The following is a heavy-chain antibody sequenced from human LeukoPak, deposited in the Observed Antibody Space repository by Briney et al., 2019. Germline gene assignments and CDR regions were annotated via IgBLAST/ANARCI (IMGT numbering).Heavy chain of an antibody. CDR3: ARPRLTYSSGWGFDP. D-gene: IGHD6-19*01. J-gene: IGHJ5*02. CDR1: GFTFSSYW. CDR2: INSGGSST. Sequence: PGGSLRLSCAASGFTFSSYWMHWVRQAPGKGLVWVSRINSGGSSTSYADSVKGRFTISRDNAKNTLYLQMNSLRAEDTAVYYCARPRLTYSSGWGFDPWGQGTLVTVSS. V-gene: IGHV3-74*01.